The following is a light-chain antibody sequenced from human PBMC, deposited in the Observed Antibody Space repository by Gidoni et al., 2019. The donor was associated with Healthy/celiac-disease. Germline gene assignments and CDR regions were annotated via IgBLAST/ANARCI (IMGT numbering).Light chain of an antibody. CDR2: DAY. CDR3: QQRSNXXXXT. Sequence: EIVLTQTPATLSLSPGESATLSCRASQSVSSYLAWYQQKPGQAPRLLIYDAYNRATGIPARFSGSGXXTDFTLTISSLEPEDFAVYYCQQRSNXXXXTFGQGTKVEIK. J-gene: IGKJ1*01. CDR1: QSVSSY. V-gene: IGKV3-11*01.